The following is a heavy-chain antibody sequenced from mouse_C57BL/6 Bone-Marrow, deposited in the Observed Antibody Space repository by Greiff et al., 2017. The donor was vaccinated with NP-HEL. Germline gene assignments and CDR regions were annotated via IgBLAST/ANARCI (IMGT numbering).Heavy chain of an antibody. CDR3: TSYDFYAMDY. D-gene: IGHD6-5*01. J-gene: IGHJ4*01. CDR1: GFNIKDDY. V-gene: IGHV14-4*01. CDR2: IDPENGDT. Sequence: EVMLVESGAELVRPGASVKLSCTASGFNIKDDYMPWVKQRPEQGLEWIGWIDPENGDTEYASKFQGKATITADTSSNTAYLQLSSLTSEDTAVYYCTSYDFYAMDYWGQGTSVTVSS.